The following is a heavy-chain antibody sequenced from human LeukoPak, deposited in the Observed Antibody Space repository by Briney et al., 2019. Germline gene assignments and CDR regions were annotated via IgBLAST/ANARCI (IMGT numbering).Heavy chain of an antibody. J-gene: IGHJ3*02. V-gene: IGHV5-51*01. CDR2: IYPGDSDT. CDR1: GNRFTNYW. D-gene: IGHD3-10*02. Sequence: GESLKISCKGSGNRFTNYWIGWVRQMPGKGLEWMGIIYPGDSDTTYSPSFQGQVTISADRSISTAYLQWSSLKASDTAMYYWAIVRGKLLPLVFFDIGAQGKMVTVSS. CDR3: AIVRGKLLPLVFFDI.